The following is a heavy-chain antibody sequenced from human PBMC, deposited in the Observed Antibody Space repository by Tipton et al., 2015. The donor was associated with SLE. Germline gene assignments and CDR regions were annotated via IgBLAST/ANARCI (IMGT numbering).Heavy chain of an antibody. V-gene: IGHV4-34*01. CDR3: ARGGTGDGRNPFDP. D-gene: IGHD4-23*01. Sequence: TLSLTCSVSGGSIRNYYWSWFRRPPGRGLEWIGEITRRGKTNYNPSLKSRVTISVDTSKNQFSLNLRSVTAADTAVYYCARGGTGDGRNPFDPWGQGTLVTVSS. CDR2: ITRRGKT. CDR1: GGSIRNYY. J-gene: IGHJ5*02.